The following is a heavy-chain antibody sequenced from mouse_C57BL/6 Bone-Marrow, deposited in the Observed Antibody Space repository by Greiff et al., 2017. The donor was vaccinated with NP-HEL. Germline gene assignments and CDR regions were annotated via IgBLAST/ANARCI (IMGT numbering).Heavy chain of an antibody. CDR3: ARRGDGYWYFDV. D-gene: IGHD2-3*01. J-gene: IGHJ1*03. V-gene: IGHV5-12*01. CDR2: ISNGGGST. Sequence: EVKLVESGGGLVQPGGSLKLSCAASGFTFSDYYMYWVRQTPEKRLEWVAYISNGGGSTYYPDPVKGRFTISSDNAKNTLYLQMSRLKSEDTAMYFCARRGDGYWYFDVWGTGTTVTVSS. CDR1: GFTFSDYY.